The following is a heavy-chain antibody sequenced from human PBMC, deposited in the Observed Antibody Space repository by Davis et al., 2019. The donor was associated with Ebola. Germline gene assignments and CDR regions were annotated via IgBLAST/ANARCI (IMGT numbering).Heavy chain of an antibody. J-gene: IGHJ4*02. V-gene: IGHV3-11*04. D-gene: IGHD3-3*01. Sequence: GESLKISCAVSGFSVSTKYISWVRQSPGKGLEWLSYISSSGYIIYHTDSVKGRFTISRDNAKNSLFLQMNSLRVEDTAVYYCATADFWSGYSVHYWGQGTLVTVSS. CDR1: GFSVSTKY. CDR2: ISSSGYII. CDR3: ATADFWSGYSVHY.